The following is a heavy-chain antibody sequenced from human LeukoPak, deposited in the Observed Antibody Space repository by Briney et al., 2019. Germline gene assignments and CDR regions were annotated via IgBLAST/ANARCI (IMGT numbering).Heavy chain of an antibody. Sequence: ASVKVSCKASGYTFARNGISWVRQAPGQGLEWMGWISTYNGKTKYAQKFQGRVTMTTDTSTSTAYMELRGLRSDDTAVYFCARDQRPAGLSYCYYMDVRGKGTTVTVSS. J-gene: IGHJ6*03. V-gene: IGHV1-18*01. CDR1: GYTFARNG. CDR2: ISTYNGKT. D-gene: IGHD2-2*01. CDR3: ARDQRPAGLSYCYYMDV.